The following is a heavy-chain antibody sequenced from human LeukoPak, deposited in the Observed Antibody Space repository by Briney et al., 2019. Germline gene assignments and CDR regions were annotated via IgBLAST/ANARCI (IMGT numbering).Heavy chain of an antibody. V-gene: IGHV1-2*02. Sequence: GASVKVSCKASGYTFTDYYMHWVRQAPGQGLEWMGWINPNSGDTNSAQKFQGRVTVTRDTSISTAYMELSRLRSDDTAVYFCATYYSDTSARDWGQGTLVTVSS. CDR3: ATYYSDTSARD. CDR1: GYTFTDYY. CDR2: INPNSGDT. J-gene: IGHJ4*02. D-gene: IGHD3-22*01.